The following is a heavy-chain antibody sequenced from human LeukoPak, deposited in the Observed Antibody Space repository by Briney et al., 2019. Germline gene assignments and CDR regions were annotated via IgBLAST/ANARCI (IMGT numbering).Heavy chain of an antibody. J-gene: IGHJ4*02. CDR3: ARDGETSLFDY. CDR2: ISSSSRYI. Sequence: GGSLRLSCAASGFTFSSYSMNWVRQAPGKGLELVSSISSSSRYIYYADSVKGRFTISRDNAKNSLYLQMNSLRAEDTAVYYCARDGETSLFDYWGQGTLVTISS. V-gene: IGHV3-21*01. CDR1: GFTFSSYS. D-gene: IGHD3-10*01.